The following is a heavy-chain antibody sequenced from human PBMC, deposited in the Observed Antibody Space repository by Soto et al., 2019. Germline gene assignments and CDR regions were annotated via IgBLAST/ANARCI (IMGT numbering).Heavy chain of an antibody. V-gene: IGHV5-51*01. Sequence: GESLKISCKGSGYSFTSYWIGWVRQMPGKGLERMGIIYPGDSDTRYSPSFQGQVTISADKSISTAYLQWSSLKASDTAMYYCASGIYGGSYYYYGMDVWGQGTTVTVSS. CDR2: IYPGDSDT. CDR1: GYSFTSYW. D-gene: IGHD2-15*01. J-gene: IGHJ6*02. CDR3: ASGIYGGSYYYYGMDV.